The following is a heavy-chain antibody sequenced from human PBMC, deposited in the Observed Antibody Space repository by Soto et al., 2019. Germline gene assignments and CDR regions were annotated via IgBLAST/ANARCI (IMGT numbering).Heavy chain of an antibody. D-gene: IGHD2-21*02. CDR3: ARGDHYCGGDCYLNWFDP. Sequence: QVQLQQWGAGLLKPSETLSLTCAVYGGSFSGYYWSWIRQPPGKGLEWIGEINHSGSTNYNPSLKSPVTISVDTSKNQFSLKLSSVTAADTAVYYCARGDHYCGGDCYLNWFDPWGQGTLVTVSS. CDR2: INHSGST. J-gene: IGHJ5*02. V-gene: IGHV4-34*01. CDR1: GGSFSGYY.